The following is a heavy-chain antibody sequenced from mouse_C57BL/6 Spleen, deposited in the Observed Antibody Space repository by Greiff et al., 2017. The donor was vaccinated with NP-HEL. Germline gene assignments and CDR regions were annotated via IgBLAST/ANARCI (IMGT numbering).Heavy chain of an antibody. D-gene: IGHD1-1*01. CDR1: GYTFTDYY. J-gene: IGHJ2*01. CDR2: INPNNGGT. Sequence: EVQLQQSGPELVKPGASVKISCKASGYTFTDYYMNWVKQSHGKSLEWIGDINPNNGGTSYNQKFKGKATLTVDKSSSTAYMELRSLTSEDSAVYYCARWITTVVADYFDYWGQGTTLTVSS. V-gene: IGHV1-26*01. CDR3: ARWITTVVADYFDY.